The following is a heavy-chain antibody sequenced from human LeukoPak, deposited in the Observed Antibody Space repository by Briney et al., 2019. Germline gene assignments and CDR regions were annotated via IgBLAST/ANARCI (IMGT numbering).Heavy chain of an antibody. J-gene: IGHJ4*02. CDR1: GFTFSNAW. V-gene: IGHV3-15*01. CDR2: IKSKTDGGTT. CDR3: THLWFGELTTFDY. D-gene: IGHD3-10*01. Sequence: GGSLRLSCAASGFTFSNAWMSWVRQAPGKGLEWVGRIKSKTDGGTTDYAAPVKGRFTISRDDSKNTLYLQMNSLETEDTAVYYCTHLWFGELTTFDYWGQGTLVTVSS.